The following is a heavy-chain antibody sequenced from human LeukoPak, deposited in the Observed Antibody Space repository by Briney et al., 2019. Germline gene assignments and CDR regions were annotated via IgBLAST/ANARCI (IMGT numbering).Heavy chain of an antibody. D-gene: IGHD3-22*01. J-gene: IGHJ4*02. V-gene: IGHV3-21*01. CDR2: ISSSSSYI. Sequence: PGGSLRLSCAASGFTFSSYSMNWVRQAPGKGLEWVSSISSSSSYIYYADSVKGRFTISRDNAKNSLYLQMNSLRAEDTAVYYCARDIYDSSGYYRPTIDYWGQGTLVTVSS. CDR1: GFTFSSYS. CDR3: ARDIYDSSGYYRPTIDY.